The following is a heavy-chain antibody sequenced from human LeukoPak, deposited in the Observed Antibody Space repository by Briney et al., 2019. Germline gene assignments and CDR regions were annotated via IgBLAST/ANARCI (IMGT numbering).Heavy chain of an antibody. Sequence: PGGSLRLSCAASGFTFSSYAMSWLRQAPGKGLEWVSAISGSGGSTYYADPVKGRFTISRDNSKNTLYLQMNSLRAEDTAVYYCAKDDSSSWYGGWGFDYWGQGTLVTVSS. CDR2: ISGSGGST. J-gene: IGHJ4*02. CDR3: AKDDSSSWYGGWGFDY. V-gene: IGHV3-23*01. CDR1: GFTFSSYA. D-gene: IGHD6-13*01.